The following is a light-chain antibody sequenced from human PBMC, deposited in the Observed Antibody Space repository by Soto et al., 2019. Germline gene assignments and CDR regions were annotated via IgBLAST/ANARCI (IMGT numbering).Light chain of an antibody. CDR3: QTYARRLAGSV. J-gene: IGLJ1*01. Sequence: QAVVTQPPSVSGAPGQRVTISCTGSSSNIGTGYDVHWYQHLPGTAPKLLIYGNTNRPSGVPDRFSASRSGTSASLAITGLQAEDEADYYCQTYARRLAGSVFGTGTKVTVL. CDR2: GNT. V-gene: IGLV1-40*01. CDR1: SSNIGTGYD.